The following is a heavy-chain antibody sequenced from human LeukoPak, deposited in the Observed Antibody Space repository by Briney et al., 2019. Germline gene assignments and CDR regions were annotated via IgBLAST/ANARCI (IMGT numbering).Heavy chain of an antibody. V-gene: IGHV3-33*01. CDR3: ARDQDRAFDI. Sequence: GGSLRLSCTTSGFTFGTYGMRWVRQAPGKGLEWVAVIWYDGTNRYYADSVKGRFTISRDNSKNTLYLQMNSMRAEDTAVYYCARDQDRAFDIWGQGTMVTVSS. CDR1: GFTFGTYG. J-gene: IGHJ3*02. CDR2: IWYDGTNR.